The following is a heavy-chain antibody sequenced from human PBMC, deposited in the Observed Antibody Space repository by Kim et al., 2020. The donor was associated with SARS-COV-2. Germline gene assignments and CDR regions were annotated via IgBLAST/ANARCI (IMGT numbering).Heavy chain of an antibody. Sequence: GGSLRLSCAASGFTFSSYGMPWVRQAPGKGLEWVAVISYDGSNKYYADSVKGRFTISRDNSKNTLYLHMNSLRAEDTAGYYCAKDGPGLWALLNHFDYWG. V-gene: IGHV3-30*18. J-gene: IGHJ4*01. CDR1: GFTFSSYG. CDR2: ISYDGSNK. D-gene: IGHD1-26*01. CDR3: AKDGPGLWALLNHFDY.